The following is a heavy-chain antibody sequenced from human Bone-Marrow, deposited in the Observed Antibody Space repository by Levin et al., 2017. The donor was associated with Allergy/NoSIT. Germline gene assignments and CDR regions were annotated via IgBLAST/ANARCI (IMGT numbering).Heavy chain of an antibody. Sequence: SVKVSCKASGGTFSSYAISWVRQAPGQGLEWMGGIIPIFGTANYAQKFQGRVTITADKSTSTAYMELSSLRSEDTAVYYCASLYGDYGPDAFDIWGQGTMVTVSS. CDR2: IIPIFGTA. D-gene: IGHD4-17*01. J-gene: IGHJ3*02. CDR1: GGTFSSYA. CDR3: ASLYGDYGPDAFDI. V-gene: IGHV1-69*06.